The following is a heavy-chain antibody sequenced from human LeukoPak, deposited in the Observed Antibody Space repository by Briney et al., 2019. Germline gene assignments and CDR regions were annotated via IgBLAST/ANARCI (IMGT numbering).Heavy chain of an antibody. Sequence: TPSETLSLTCAVYGGSFSGYYWSWIRQPPGKGLEWIGEINHSGSTNYNPSLKSRVTISVATSKNQFSLKLSSVTAADTAVYYCARFYYGSGTPLPYYYGMDVWGQGTTVTVSS. CDR1: GGSFSGYY. CDR3: ARFYYGSGTPLPYYYGMDV. J-gene: IGHJ6*02. V-gene: IGHV4-34*01. D-gene: IGHD3-10*01. CDR2: INHSGST.